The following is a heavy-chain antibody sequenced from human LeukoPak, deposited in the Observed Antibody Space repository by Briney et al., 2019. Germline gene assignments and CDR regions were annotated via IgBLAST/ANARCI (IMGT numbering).Heavy chain of an antibody. V-gene: IGHV4-59*01. D-gene: IGHD3-22*01. J-gene: IGHJ3*02. CDR3: ARALHYYDSSGHAFDI. Sequence: SETLSLTCTVSGGSISSYYWSWIRQPPGKGLEWIGYIYYSGSTNYNPSLKSRVIISVDTSKNQFSLKLSSVTAADTAVYYCARALHYYDSSGHAFDIWGQGTMVTVSS. CDR1: GGSISSYY. CDR2: IYYSGST.